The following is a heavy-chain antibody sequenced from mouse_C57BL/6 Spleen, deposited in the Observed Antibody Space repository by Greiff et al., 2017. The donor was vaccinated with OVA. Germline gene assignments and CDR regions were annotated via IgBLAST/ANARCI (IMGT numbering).Heavy chain of an antibody. CDR2: IYPGSGST. V-gene: IGHV1-55*01. CDR1: GYTFTSYW. J-gene: IGHJ4*01. CDR3: ARSEAPDY. Sequence: QLQQPGAELVKPGASVKMSCKASGYTFTSYWITWVKQRPGQGLEWIGDIYPGSGSTNYNEKFKSKATLTVDTSSSTACMQISRLTAEDSAVYYCARSEAPDYWGQGTSVTVSS.